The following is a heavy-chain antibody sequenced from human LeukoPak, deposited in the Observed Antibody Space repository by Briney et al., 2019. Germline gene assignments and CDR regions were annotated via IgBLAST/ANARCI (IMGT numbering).Heavy chain of an antibody. CDR2: IKQDGTLK. J-gene: IGHJ4*02. D-gene: IGHD5-24*01. CDR1: GFIFNHYW. V-gene: IGHV3-7*01. CDR3: VRDKGWLQHDY. Sequence: GGSLRLSCAASGFIFNHYWMTWVRQAPGKGLEWVAFIKQDGTLKDYEDSVKGRFTISRDHAKNSVFLEMNSLRADDTAIYYCVRDKGWLQHDYWGPGVLVTVSS.